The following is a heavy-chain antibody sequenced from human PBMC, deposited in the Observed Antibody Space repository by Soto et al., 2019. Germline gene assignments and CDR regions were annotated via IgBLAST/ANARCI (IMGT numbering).Heavy chain of an antibody. CDR3: ARCSGGSCDKS. Sequence: GESLKLSCKGSGYSFTSYCISWVLQMPGKGLEWMGRIDPSDSYTNYSPSFQGHVTISADKSISTAYLQWSSLKASDTAMYYCARCSGGSCDKSWGQGTLVTVSS. V-gene: IGHV5-10-1*01. D-gene: IGHD2-15*01. CDR1: GYSFTSYC. J-gene: IGHJ4*02. CDR2: IDPSDSYT.